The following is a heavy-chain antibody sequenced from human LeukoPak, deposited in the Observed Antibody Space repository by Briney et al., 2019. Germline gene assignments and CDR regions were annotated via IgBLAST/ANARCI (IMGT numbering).Heavy chain of an antibody. D-gene: IGHD1-14*01. CDR3: ARGLHLPDFLSPY. V-gene: IGHV3-48*01. CDR2: ISSSSNTI. Sequence: PGGSLRLSCAASGFTFSGYSMNWVRQAPGKGLEWISYISSSSNTIYYADSVKGRFTISRDNAKSALFLQMNSLRAEDTAVYYCARGLHLPDFLSPYWGQGTLVTVSS. CDR1: GFTFSGYS. J-gene: IGHJ4*02.